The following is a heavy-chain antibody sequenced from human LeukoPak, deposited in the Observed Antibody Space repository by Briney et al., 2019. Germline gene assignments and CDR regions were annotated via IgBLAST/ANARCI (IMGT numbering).Heavy chain of an antibody. J-gene: IGHJ4*02. D-gene: IGHD3-22*01. Sequence: GRSLRLSCAASGFTFSNYGMHWVRQAPGKGLEWVAVISHDGSNKYYADSVKGRFTISRDNSKNTLYLQMSSLRADDTAVYYCAKEHYYETSALPGEYWGQGTLVTVSP. CDR2: ISHDGSNK. CDR3: AKEHYYETSALPGEY. CDR1: GFTFSNYG. V-gene: IGHV3-30*18.